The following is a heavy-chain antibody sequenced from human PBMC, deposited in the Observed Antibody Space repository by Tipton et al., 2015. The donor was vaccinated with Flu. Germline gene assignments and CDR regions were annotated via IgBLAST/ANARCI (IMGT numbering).Heavy chain of an antibody. Sequence: SLRLSCATSGFTFSGAWMSWVRQAPGKGLEWVGRIKSRADGGTTDYAAPAKGRFIISRDDSKNTLYLQMSGLKTEDTAVYYCVADFLYSYFNYWGQGTLVTVSS. CDR3: VADFLYSYFNY. J-gene: IGHJ4*02. V-gene: IGHV3-15*01. CDR1: GFTFSGAW. D-gene: IGHD2-15*01. CDR2: IKSRADGGTT.